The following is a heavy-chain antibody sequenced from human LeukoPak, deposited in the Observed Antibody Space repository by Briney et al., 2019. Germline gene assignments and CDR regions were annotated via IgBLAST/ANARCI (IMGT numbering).Heavy chain of an antibody. CDR3: ASSSERWLQFWRLGAFDI. V-gene: IGHV4-59*01. Sequence: PSETLSLTFAVYGGSFSGYSWSWIRQPPGKGLEWIGYIYYSGSTNYNPSLKSRVTISVDTSKNQFSLKLSSVTAADTAVYYCASSSERWLQFWRLGAFDIWGQGTMVTVSS. CDR1: GGSFSGYS. J-gene: IGHJ3*02. D-gene: IGHD5-24*01. CDR2: IYYSGST.